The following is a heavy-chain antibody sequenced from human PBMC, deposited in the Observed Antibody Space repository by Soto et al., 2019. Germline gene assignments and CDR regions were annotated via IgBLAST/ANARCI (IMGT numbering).Heavy chain of an antibody. CDR2: IYSSGST. CDR1: GGPIHSGGYY. CDR3: ARDGDGSGYFLDF. Sequence: SGTLSLNCTVSGGPIHSGGYYLSWIRQHPGKGLEWIGYIYSSGSTYYNPSLKSRLTLSLDTSENHFSLNLSSMTAADTAVYYCARDGDGSGYFLDFWGQGTLVTVSS. D-gene: IGHD3-22*01. J-gene: IGHJ4*02. V-gene: IGHV4-31*03.